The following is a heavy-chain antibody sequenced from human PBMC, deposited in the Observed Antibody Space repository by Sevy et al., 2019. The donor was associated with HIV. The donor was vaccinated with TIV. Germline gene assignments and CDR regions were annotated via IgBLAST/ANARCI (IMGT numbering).Heavy chain of an antibody. D-gene: IGHD3-3*01. V-gene: IGHV3-9*01. CDR2: INWNSGNI. Sequence: GGSLRLSCAASGFTFEDYAMHWVRQAPGKGLEWVSGINWNSGNIAYADSVKGRFTISRDNAKNSLYLQINSLGPEDTALYYCAKGAEGTDYWRFFFPDLWGQGTLVTVSS. J-gene: IGHJ5*02. CDR1: GFTFEDYA. CDR3: AKGAEGTDYWRFFFPDL.